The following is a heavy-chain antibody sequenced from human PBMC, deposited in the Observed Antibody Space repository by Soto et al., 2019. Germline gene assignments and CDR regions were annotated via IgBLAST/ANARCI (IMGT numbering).Heavy chain of an antibody. CDR1: GFTFSSYA. V-gene: IGHV3-23*01. J-gene: IGHJ6*02. Sequence: GGSLRLSCAASGFTFSSYAMSWVRQAPGKGLEWVSAISGSGGSTYYADSVKGRFTISRDNSKNTLYLQMNSLRAEDTAVYYCAKDQWPCSGGSCYYYYYGMDVWGQGTTVTVSS. CDR2: ISGSGGST. D-gene: IGHD2-15*01. CDR3: AKDQWPCSGGSCYYYYYGMDV.